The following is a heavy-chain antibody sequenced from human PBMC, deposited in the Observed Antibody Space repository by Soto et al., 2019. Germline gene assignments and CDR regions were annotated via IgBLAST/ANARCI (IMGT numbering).Heavy chain of an antibody. D-gene: IGHD5-12*01. CDR3: ARRIRGYSGYDPGNFDY. V-gene: IGHV4-39*01. CDR2: IYYRGST. CDR1: GGSIRSSSYY. J-gene: IGHJ4*02. Sequence: SETLSLTCSDSGGSIRSSSYYCGWIRQPPGKGLEWIGSIYYRGSTYYNPSLKSRFTISVDTSKNQFSLKLSSVTAADTAVYYCARRIRGYSGYDPGNFDYWGQG.